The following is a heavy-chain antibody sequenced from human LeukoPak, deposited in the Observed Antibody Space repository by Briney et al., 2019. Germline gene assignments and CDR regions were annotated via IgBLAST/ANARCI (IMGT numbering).Heavy chain of an antibody. Sequence: ASVKVSCKASGYTFTSYAMHWVRQAPGQRLEWMGWINAGNGNTKYSQKFQGRVTITRDTSASAAYMELSSLRSEDTAVYYCARRYYDILTGYRTIYGMDVWGQGTTVTVSS. D-gene: IGHD3-9*01. CDR1: GYTFTSYA. J-gene: IGHJ6*02. CDR2: INAGNGNT. V-gene: IGHV1-3*01. CDR3: ARRYYDILTGYRTIYGMDV.